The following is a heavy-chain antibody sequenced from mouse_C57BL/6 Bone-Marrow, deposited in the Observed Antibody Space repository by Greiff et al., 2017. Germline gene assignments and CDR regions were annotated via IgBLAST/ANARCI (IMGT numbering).Heavy chain of an antibody. CDR3: ARRDYGSSYGYFDV. V-gene: IGHV1-52*01. CDR2: IDPSDSET. D-gene: IGHD1-1*01. Sequence: QVQLQQPGAELVRPGSSVKLSCKASGYTFTSYWMHWVKQRPIQGLEWIGNIDPSDSETHYNQKFKDKATLTVDKSSSTAYMQLSGLTSEDSAVYYCARRDYGSSYGYFDVWGTGTTVTVSS. CDR1: GYTFTSYW. J-gene: IGHJ1*03.